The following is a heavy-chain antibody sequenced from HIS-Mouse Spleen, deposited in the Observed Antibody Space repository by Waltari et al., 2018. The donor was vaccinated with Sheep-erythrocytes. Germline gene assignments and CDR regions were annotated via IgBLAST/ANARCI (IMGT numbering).Heavy chain of an antibody. CDR2: IYSGGST. Sequence: EVQLVESGGGLIQPGGSLRLSCAASGFTVSSNYMSWVRKAPGKGLEWVSVIYSGGSTYYADSVKVRFTISRDNYKNTLYLQMNSLRAEDTAVYYCARGAGGFVGAHDAFDIWGQGTMVTVSS. CDR3: ARGAGGFVGAHDAFDI. CDR1: GFTVSSNY. J-gene: IGHJ3*02. V-gene: IGHV3-53*01. D-gene: IGHD1-26*01.